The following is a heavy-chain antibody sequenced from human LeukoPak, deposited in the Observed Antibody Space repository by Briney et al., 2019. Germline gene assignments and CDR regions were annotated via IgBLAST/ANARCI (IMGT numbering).Heavy chain of an antibody. J-gene: IGHJ4*02. D-gene: IGHD3-22*01. Sequence: SETLSLTCTVSGGSIRSYYWSWIRQPPGKGLEWIGYIYDSGSTNYNPSLKSRVTISVDTSKNQFSLKLSSVTAADTAVYYCARDRSSGYYYPFDYWGQGTLVTVSS. CDR1: GGSIRSYY. V-gene: IGHV4-59*01. CDR2: IYDSGST. CDR3: ARDRSSGYYYPFDY.